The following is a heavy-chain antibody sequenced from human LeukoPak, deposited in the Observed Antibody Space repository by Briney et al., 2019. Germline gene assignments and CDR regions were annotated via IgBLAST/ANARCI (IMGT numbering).Heavy chain of an antibody. CDR3: AKDREAVVVVAANPLDY. D-gene: IGHD2-15*01. J-gene: IGHJ4*02. CDR2: ISYDGSNK. CDR1: KFTFSSYG. V-gene: IGHV3-30*18. Sequence: GGSLRLSCAASKFTFSSYGMHWVRQAPGKGLEWVAVISYDGSNKYYADSVKGRFTISRDNSENTLYLQMNSLRAEDTAVYYCAKDREAVVVVAANPLDYWGQGTLVTVSS.